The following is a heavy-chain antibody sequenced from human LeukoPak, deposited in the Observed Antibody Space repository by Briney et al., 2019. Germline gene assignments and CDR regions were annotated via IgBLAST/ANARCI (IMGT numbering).Heavy chain of an antibody. V-gene: IGHV4-39*01. CDR1: GGSISSSSYY. CDR3: ARPRGSGSYYSGMDV. D-gene: IGHD3-10*01. J-gene: IGHJ6*02. Sequence: PSETLSLTCTVSGGSISSSSYYWGWIRQPPGTGLEWIGSIYYSGSTYYNPSLKSRVTISVDTSKNQFSLKLSSVTAADTAVYYCARPRGSGSYYSGMDVWGQGTTVTVSS. CDR2: IYYSGST.